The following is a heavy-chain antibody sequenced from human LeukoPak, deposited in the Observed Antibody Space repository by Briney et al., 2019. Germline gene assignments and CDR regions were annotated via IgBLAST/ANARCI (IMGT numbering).Heavy chain of an antibody. CDR1: GYTFTSYG. J-gene: IGHJ4*02. Sequence: ASVNVSCKASGYTFTSYGISWVRQAPGQGLEWMGWISAYNGNTNYAQKLQGRVTMTTDTSTSTAYMELRSLRSDDTAVYYCARATVGGYDFWSGYREKYFDYWGQGTLVTVSS. V-gene: IGHV1-18*01. D-gene: IGHD3-3*01. CDR2: ISAYNGNT. CDR3: ARATVGGYDFWSGYREKYFDY.